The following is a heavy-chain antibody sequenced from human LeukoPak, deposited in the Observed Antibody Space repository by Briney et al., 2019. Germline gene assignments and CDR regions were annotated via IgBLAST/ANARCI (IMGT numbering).Heavy chain of an antibody. J-gene: IGHJ4*02. CDR3: ARGFPYYDFWSGYYFSLDY. Sequence: PSETLSLTCAVYGGSFSGYYWSWIRQPPGKGLEWIGGINHSGSTNYNPSLKSRVTISVDTSKNQFSLKLSSVTAADTAVYYCARGFPYYDFWSGYYFSLDYWGQGTLVTVSS. D-gene: IGHD3-3*01. V-gene: IGHV4-34*01. CDR1: GGSFSGYY. CDR2: INHSGST.